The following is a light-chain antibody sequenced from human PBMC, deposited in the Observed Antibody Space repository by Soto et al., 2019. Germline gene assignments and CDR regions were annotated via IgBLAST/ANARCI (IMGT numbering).Light chain of an antibody. V-gene: IGKV1-33*01. Sequence: DIQMTQSPSSLSASVGDRFTITCQASQDISNYLNWYQQKPGKAPKVLIYDASNLGTGVPSRFSGSGSGTDFTFSISGLQPEDVATYYCQQYDGLPTFGQGTRLEIK. CDR3: QQYDGLPT. CDR2: DAS. CDR1: QDISNY. J-gene: IGKJ5*01.